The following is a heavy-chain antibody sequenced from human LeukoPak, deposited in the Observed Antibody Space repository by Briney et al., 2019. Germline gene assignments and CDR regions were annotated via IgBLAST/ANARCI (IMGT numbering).Heavy chain of an antibody. CDR1: GGTFSSYT. CDR3: GVCDVVVVPAAMIY. Sequence: GSSVKVSCKASGGTFSSYTISWVRQAPGQGLEWMGRIIPVLGIANYAQKFQGRVTITADKSTSTAYMEPSSLRSEDTAVYYCGVCDVVVVPAAMIYWGQGTLVTVSS. V-gene: IGHV1-69*02. CDR2: IIPVLGIA. D-gene: IGHD2-2*01. J-gene: IGHJ4*02.